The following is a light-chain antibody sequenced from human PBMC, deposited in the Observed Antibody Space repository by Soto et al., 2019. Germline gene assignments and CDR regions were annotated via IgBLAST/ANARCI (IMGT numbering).Light chain of an antibody. V-gene: IGKV3-20*01. CDR3: HQYGGFPHT. CDR1: QTISTNF. CDR2: GAS. Sequence: EIVLTQSPGTLSLSPGERATLSCMASQTISTNFVAWYQQKPGQAPSLLIYGASSSATGSPDRFSGSGAGTNFTLTISRLEPEDFAVYSCHQYGGFPHTFGQGTTLEMK. J-gene: IGKJ2*01.